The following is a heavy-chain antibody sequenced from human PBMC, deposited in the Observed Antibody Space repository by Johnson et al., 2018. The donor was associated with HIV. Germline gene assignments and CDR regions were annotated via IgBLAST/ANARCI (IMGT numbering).Heavy chain of an antibody. CDR2: IKSKTDGGTT. V-gene: IGHV3-15*01. D-gene: IGHD5-18*01. J-gene: IGHJ3*02. Sequence: VQLVESGGGLVKPGGSLRLSCAASGFSFSNAWMTWVRQAPGKGLEWIGHIKSKTDGGTTDYAALVKGRFTISSDDSKTTLYLQMNSLKTEDTAVYYCTTYTTMVTMYVEIKGGAFDIWGQGTMVTVSS. CDR3: TTYTTMVTMYVEIKGGAFDI. CDR1: GFSFSNAW.